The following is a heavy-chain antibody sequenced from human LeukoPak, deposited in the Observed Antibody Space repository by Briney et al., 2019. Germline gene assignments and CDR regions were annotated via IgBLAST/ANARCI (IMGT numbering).Heavy chain of an antibody. CDR2: ISGGGGDT. Sequence: PGGSLRLSCEASGFTFRSYDMSWVRQAPGKGLEWVSAISGGGGDTYYADSVKGRFTISRDNAKNSLYLQMNSLRAEDTAVYYCARRYYYDSSGCFDYWGQGTLVTVSS. CDR3: ARRYYYDSSGCFDY. J-gene: IGHJ4*02. V-gene: IGHV3-21*01. D-gene: IGHD3-22*01. CDR1: GFTFRSYD.